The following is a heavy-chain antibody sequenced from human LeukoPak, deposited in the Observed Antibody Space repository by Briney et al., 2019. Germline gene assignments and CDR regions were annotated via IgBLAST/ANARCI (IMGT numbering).Heavy chain of an antibody. CDR2: ISGSGVTT. CDR1: GFTFSNYA. CDR3: AKPYSSSSEDDY. Sequence: GGSLRLSCAASGFTFSNYAMTWVRQAPGKGLEWVSTISGSGVTTYYADSVKGRFTISRDNSKNTLYLQMNSLRAEDTAVYYCAKPYSSSSEDDYWGQGTLVTVSS. J-gene: IGHJ4*02. V-gene: IGHV3-23*01. D-gene: IGHD6-6*01.